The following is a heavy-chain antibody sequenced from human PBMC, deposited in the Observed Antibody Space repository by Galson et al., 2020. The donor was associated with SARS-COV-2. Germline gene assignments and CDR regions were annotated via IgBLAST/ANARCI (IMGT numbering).Heavy chain of an antibody. V-gene: IGHV3-7*01. CDR1: GFRFSSNW. J-gene: IGHJ4*02. Sequence: GESLKISCKASGFRFSSNWMSWVRQAPGKGLEWVANIKQDGTDRYYVDSVKGRFTISTDYAKNSLYLQMSGLRVEDTAVYYCARDQDGYNDFWGRGTLVTVSS. D-gene: IGHD5-18*01. CDR3: ARDQDGYNDF. CDR2: IKQDGTDR.